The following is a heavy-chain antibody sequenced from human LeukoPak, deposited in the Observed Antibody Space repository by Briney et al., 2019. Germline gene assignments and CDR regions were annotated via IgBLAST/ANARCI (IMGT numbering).Heavy chain of an antibody. D-gene: IGHD2-15*01. J-gene: IGHJ4*02. Sequence: ASVKVSCKASGYTFTSYGISWVRQAPGQGLEWMGIINPSGGSTSYAQKFQGRVTMTRDTSTSTVYMELSSLRSEDTAVYYCARLVYCSGGSCYIDDYWGQGTLVTVSS. CDR3: ARLVYCSGGSCYIDDY. CDR2: INPSGGST. V-gene: IGHV1-46*01. CDR1: GYTFTSYG.